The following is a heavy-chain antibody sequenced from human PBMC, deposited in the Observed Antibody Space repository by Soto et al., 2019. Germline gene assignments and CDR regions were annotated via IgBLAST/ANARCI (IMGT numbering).Heavy chain of an antibody. V-gene: IGHV1-69*01. Sequence: QVQLVQSGAEVKKPGSSVKVSCKASGGSFTTYTISWVRQAPGQGLEWMAGIIPIFGAAKSAPRFQGRVALTADESTRTVYMELSGLRSDDTAIYYCARYGNGNSLANWGQGTLVTVSS. CDR3: ARYGNGNSLAN. CDR2: IIPIFGAA. J-gene: IGHJ4*02. CDR1: GGSFTTYT. D-gene: IGHD1-1*01.